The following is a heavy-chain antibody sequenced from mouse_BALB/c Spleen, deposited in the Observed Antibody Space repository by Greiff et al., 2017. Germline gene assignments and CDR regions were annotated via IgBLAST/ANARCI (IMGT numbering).Heavy chain of an antibody. CDR2: IYPGDGDT. D-gene: IGHD2-4*01. V-gene: IGHV1-87*01. Sequence: QVQLKQSGAELARPGASVKLSCKASGYTFTSYWMQWVKQRPGQGLEWIGAIYPGDGDTRYTQKFKGKATLTADKSSSTAYMQLSSLASEDSAVYYCARDDYGSWFAYWGQGTLVTVSA. CDR1: GYTFTSYW. CDR3: ARDDYGSWFAY. J-gene: IGHJ3*01.